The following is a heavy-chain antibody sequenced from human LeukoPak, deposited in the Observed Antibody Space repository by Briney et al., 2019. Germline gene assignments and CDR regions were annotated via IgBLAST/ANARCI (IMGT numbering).Heavy chain of an antibody. Sequence: PSETLSLTCTVSGGSVSSGSYFWSWIRQSPGKGLEWIGHIYYSGSTNYDPSLKSRVTISIHTSKNQFSLKLSSVTAADTAVYYCARDVPGRYYDYWGQGTLVTVSS. J-gene: IGHJ4*02. V-gene: IGHV4-61*01. CDR2: IYYSGST. CDR1: GGSVSSGSYF. CDR3: ARDVPGRYYDY. D-gene: IGHD1-26*01.